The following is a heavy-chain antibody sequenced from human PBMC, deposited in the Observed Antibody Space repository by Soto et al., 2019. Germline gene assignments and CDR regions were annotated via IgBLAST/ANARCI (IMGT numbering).Heavy chain of an antibody. CDR3: ARDRCSSRSCWKHERGLDS. CDR1: GFSVSSYF. J-gene: IGHJ4*02. D-gene: IGHD2-2*01. V-gene: IGHV3-66*01. Sequence: EMEVVESGGGLVQPGGSLRLSCAASGFSVSSYFMTWVRQAPGKGLERVSIIYASGKTYNADSVKGRFTVSRDNDTNTLYLQMNTLRAEDTAVYFCARDRCSSRSCWKHERGLDSWGQGILVTVSS. CDR2: IYASGKT.